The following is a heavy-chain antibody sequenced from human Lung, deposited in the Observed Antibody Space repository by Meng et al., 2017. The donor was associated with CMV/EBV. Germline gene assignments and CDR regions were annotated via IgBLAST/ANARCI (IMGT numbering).Heavy chain of an antibody. J-gene: IGHJ6*02. CDR3: AGGYCSSTSCPTVMDV. CDR1: GYTFTGYY. Sequence: SVXVSXXASGYTFTGYYMHWVRQAPGQGLEWMGWINPNSGGTNYAQKFQGRVTMTRDTSISTAYMELSRLRSDDTAVYYCAGGYCSSTSCPTVMDVWGQGTXVTVSS. V-gene: IGHV1-2*02. CDR2: INPNSGGT. D-gene: IGHD2-2*01.